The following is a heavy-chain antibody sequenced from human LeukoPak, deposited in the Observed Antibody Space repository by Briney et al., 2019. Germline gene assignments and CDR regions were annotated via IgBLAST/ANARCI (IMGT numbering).Heavy chain of an antibody. CDR1: GFTFSSYG. V-gene: IGHV3-33*01. J-gene: IGHJ4*02. CDR2: IWYDGSNK. Sequence: GGSLRLSCAASGFTFSSYGMHWVRQAPGKGLEWVAVIWYDGSNKYYADSVKGRFTISRDNAKNSLYLQMNSLRADDTAVYYCARDGPIDYWGQGTLVTVSS. CDR3: ARDGPIDY.